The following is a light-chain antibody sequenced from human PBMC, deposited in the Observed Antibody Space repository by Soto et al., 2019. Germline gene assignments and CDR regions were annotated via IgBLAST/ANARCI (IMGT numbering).Light chain of an antibody. CDR2: EVS. V-gene: IGLV2-14*01. Sequence: QSALTQPASVSGSPGQSITISCTGTSSDVGGYRYVSWYQQYPGKAPKLMIYEVSNRPSGVSNRFSGSKSGNTASLTISGLQAEDEADYYCSSYTSGSTYVFGTGTKLTVL. CDR3: SSYTSGSTYV. J-gene: IGLJ1*01. CDR1: SSDVGGYRY.